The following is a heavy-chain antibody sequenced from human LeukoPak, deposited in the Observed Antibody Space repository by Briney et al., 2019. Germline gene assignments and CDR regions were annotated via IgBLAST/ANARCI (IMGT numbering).Heavy chain of an antibody. CDR1: GFTFSSYA. CDR2: ISYDGSNK. V-gene: IGHV3-30-3*01. Sequence: GGSLRLSCAASGFTFSSYAMHWVRQAPGKGLEWVAVISYDGSNKYYADSVKGRFTISRDNSKNTLYLQMNSLRAEDTAVYYCARVHYYDSSGYSAPDYWGQGTLVTVSS. D-gene: IGHD3-22*01. CDR3: ARVHYYDSSGYSAPDY. J-gene: IGHJ4*02.